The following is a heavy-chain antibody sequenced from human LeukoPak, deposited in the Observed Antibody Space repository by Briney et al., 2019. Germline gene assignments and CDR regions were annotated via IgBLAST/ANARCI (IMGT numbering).Heavy chain of an antibody. Sequence: ASVKVSCKASGYTFINHWMHWVRQAPGQGLEWVGLINPTGTTTLYAQKFQGRITLTRDMSATTDYMELSSLTSEDAAVYYCARDNSVGGIAWWFDPWGQGTLVTVSS. D-gene: IGHD1-26*01. V-gene: IGHV1-46*01. CDR2: INPTGTTT. CDR1: GYTFINHW. J-gene: IGHJ5*02. CDR3: ARDNSVGGIAWWFDP.